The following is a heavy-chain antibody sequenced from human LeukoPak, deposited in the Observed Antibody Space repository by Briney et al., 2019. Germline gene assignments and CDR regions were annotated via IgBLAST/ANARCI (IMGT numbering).Heavy chain of an antibody. CDR1: GGSISSYY. V-gene: IGHV4-59*01. D-gene: IGHD3-10*01. J-gene: IGHJ3*02. CDR3: ARGSLVGFGAFDI. CDR2: IYYSGST. Sequence: SETLSLTCTVSGGSISSYYWSWIRQPPGKGLEWIGYIYYSGSTNYNPSLKSRVTISVDTSKNQFSLKLSSVTAVDTAVYYCARGSLVGFGAFDIWGQGTMVTVSS.